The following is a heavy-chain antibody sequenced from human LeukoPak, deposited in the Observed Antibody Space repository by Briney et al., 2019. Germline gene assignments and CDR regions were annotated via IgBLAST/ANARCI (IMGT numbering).Heavy chain of an antibody. CDR2: MYTGGGT. CDR1: GFTFSSYA. CDR3: ARGPPFDP. V-gene: IGHV3-66*01. Sequence: GGSLRLSCAASGFTFSSYAMSWVRQAPGKGLDWVSTMYTGGGTDYADSVKGRFTISRDSFKNTVYLQMNSLRDEDTAVYYCARGPPFDPWGQGTLVTVSS. J-gene: IGHJ5*02.